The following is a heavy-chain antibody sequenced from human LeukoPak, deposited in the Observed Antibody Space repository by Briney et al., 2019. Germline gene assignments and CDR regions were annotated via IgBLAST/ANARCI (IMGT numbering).Heavy chain of an antibody. D-gene: IGHD1-26*01. V-gene: IGHV3-7*03. CDR3: AKYGPQDSGSSHFDY. Sequence: PGGSLRLSCETSGFTFSSYWMSWVRQAPGKGLEWVASIKQDGSEKDYVDSVKGRFTISRDNSKNTLFLQMNSLRAEDTAIYYCAKYGPQDSGSSHFDYWGQGALVTVSS. J-gene: IGHJ4*02. CDR2: IKQDGSEK. CDR1: GFTFSSYW.